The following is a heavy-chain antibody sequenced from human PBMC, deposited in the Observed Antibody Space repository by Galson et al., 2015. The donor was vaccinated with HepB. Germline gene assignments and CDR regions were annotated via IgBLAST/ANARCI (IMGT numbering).Heavy chain of an antibody. D-gene: IGHD2-15*01. CDR3: ARQYGAQDTKLGGDY. CDR1: GSSFTSYW. Sequence: QSGAEVTKPGESLRISCKGSGSSFTSYWISWVRQMPGKGLEWMGRIDPSDSYTNYSPSFQGHVTISADKSISTAYLQWSSLKASDTAMYYCARQYGAQDTKLGGDYWGQGTLVTVSS. J-gene: IGHJ4*02. V-gene: IGHV5-10-1*01. CDR2: IDPSDSYT.